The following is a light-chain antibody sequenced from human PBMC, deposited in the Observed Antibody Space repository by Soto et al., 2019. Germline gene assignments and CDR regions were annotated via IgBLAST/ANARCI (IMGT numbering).Light chain of an antibody. J-gene: IGLJ1*01. Sequence: QSALTQPASVSGSPGQSITISCTGTSSDVGGYKYVSWYQQHPGKAPKLVIYDVSNRPSGVSNRFSGSKSGSTASLTISGLQAEGEADYYCCSYTTTSTYVFGTGTKLTVL. CDR2: DVS. V-gene: IGLV2-14*03. CDR3: CSYTTTSTYV. CDR1: SSDVGGYKY.